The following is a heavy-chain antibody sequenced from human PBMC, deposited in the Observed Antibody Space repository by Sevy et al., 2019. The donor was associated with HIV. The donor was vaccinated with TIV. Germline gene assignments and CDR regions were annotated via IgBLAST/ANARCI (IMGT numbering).Heavy chain of an antibody. V-gene: IGHV3-30-3*01. J-gene: IGHJ4*02. CDR2: ISSDGSIT. CDR1: GFTFNYYA. CDR3: ARNDHYFDF. Sequence: GGSLRLSCAASGFTFNYYAIHWVRQAPGKGLEWVAVISSDGSITYYADSVKGRFTISRDNSKNTLYLQMNSLRVEDTAVYYSARNDHYFDFWGQGTLVTVSS. D-gene: IGHD1-1*01.